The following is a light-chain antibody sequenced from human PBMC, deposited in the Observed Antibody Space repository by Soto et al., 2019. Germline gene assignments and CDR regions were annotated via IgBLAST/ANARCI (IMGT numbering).Light chain of an antibody. Sequence: EIVLTQSPATLSLSPGERATLSCRASQSVSSYLAWYQQKPGQAPRLLIYDASNRATGIPARFSGSGSGKDFTLTISSLEPEDFAVYFCLQRSNWPLTFGGGTKVEIK. J-gene: IGKJ4*01. CDR1: QSVSSY. CDR3: LQRSNWPLT. V-gene: IGKV3-11*01. CDR2: DAS.